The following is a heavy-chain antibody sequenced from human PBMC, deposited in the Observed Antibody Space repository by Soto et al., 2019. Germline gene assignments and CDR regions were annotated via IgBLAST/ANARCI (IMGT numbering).Heavy chain of an antibody. J-gene: IGHJ5*01. V-gene: IGHV4-34*01. CDR1: GGSFSGHS. Sequence: SETLSLTCAVYGGSFSGHSWTWIRQSPGKGLEWIGDINHSGRVNYSPSLKSRVTISLDTSKNQFSLTLSAVTAADTAMYYCSTRAYDTNGYYRFDPWGQGTLVTVLL. CDR3: STRAYDTNGYYRFDP. CDR2: INHSGRV. D-gene: IGHD3-22*01.